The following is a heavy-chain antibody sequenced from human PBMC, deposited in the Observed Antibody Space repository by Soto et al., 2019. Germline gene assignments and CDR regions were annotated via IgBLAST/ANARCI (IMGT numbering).Heavy chain of an antibody. J-gene: IGHJ4*02. CDR2: INAGNGNT. CDR1: GYTFTSYA. CDR3: ANALGLYYFDY. Sequence: ASVKVSCKATGYTFTSYAMHWVRQAPGQRLEWMGWINAGNGNTKYSQKFQGRVTITRDTSASTAYMELSSLRSEDTAVYYCANALGLYYFDYWGQGTLVTVSS. V-gene: IGHV1-3*01. D-gene: IGHD3-16*01.